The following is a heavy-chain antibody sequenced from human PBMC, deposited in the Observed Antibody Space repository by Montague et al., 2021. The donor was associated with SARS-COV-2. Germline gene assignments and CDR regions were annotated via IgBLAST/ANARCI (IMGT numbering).Heavy chain of an antibody. V-gene: IGHV2-70*01. CDR1: GFSLSTSGMC. D-gene: IGHD3-3*01. Sequence: PALVKPTQTLTLPCTFSGFSLSTSGMCVSWIRQPPGKALEWLALIDWDXDKYYSTSLKTRLTISKDTSKNQVVLTMTNMDPVDTATYYCARSFSIFGVVIIPAYFDYWGQGTLVTVSS. J-gene: IGHJ4*02. CDR2: IDWDXDK. CDR3: ARSFSIFGVVIIPAYFDY.